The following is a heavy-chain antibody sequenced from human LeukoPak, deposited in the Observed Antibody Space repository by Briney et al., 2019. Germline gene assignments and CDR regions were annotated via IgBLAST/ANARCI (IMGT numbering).Heavy chain of an antibody. V-gene: IGHV1-2*02. Sequence: ASVKVSCKTSGYTFTGYYMHWVRQAPGQGLEWMGWINPNSGGTNYAQKFQGRVTMTRDTSISTAYMELSRLRSDDTAVYYCARDRRDGYASRHYCYYYYMDVWGKGTTVTVSS. D-gene: IGHD5-24*01. CDR3: ARDRRDGYASRHYCYYYYMDV. CDR1: GYTFTGYY. J-gene: IGHJ6*03. CDR2: INPNSGGT.